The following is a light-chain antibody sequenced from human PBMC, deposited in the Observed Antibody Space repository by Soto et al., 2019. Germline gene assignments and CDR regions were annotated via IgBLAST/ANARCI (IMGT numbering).Light chain of an antibody. V-gene: IGKV3-20*01. CDR1: QSVSSSY. Sequence: EIVLTQSPGTLSLSPGERATLSCRASQSVSSSYLAWYQQKPGQAPRLLIYGPSGRATGIPDRFSGSGSGTDFTLTISRLEPEDFAVYYGQQYGSSPPWTVGQGTKVEIK. CDR3: QQYGSSPPWT. J-gene: IGKJ1*01. CDR2: GPS.